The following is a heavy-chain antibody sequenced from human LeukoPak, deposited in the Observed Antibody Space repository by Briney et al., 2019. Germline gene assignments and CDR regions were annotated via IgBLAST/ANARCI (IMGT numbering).Heavy chain of an antibody. CDR1: GYTFTSYG. CDR2: ISAYNGNT. CDR3: ACNSYYYDSSGYYWALDY. V-gene: IGHV1-18*01. D-gene: IGHD3-22*01. J-gene: IGHJ4*02. Sequence: GASVKVSCKASGYTFTSYGISWVRQAPGQGLEWMGWISAYNGNTNYAQKLQGGVTMTTDTSTSTAYMELRSLRSDDTAVYYCACNSYYYDSSGYYWALDYWGQGTLVTVSS.